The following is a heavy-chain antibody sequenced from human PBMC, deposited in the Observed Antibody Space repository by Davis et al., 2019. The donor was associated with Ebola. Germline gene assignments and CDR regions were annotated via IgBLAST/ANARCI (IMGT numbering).Heavy chain of an antibody. Sequence: GGSLRLSCAASGFTFSSYSMNWVRQAPGKGLEWVSSISSSSSYIYYADSVKGRFTISRDNAKNSLYLQMNSLRAEDTAVYYCATDRWNGDYLFDYWGQGTLVTVSS. J-gene: IGHJ4*02. V-gene: IGHV3-21*01. CDR1: GFTFSSYS. CDR3: ATDRWNGDYLFDY. D-gene: IGHD4-17*01. CDR2: ISSSSSYI.